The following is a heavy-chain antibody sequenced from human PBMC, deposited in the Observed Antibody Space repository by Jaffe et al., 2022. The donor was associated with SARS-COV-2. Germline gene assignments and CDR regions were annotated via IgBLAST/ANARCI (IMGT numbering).Heavy chain of an antibody. CDR2: IYTSGST. V-gene: IGHV4-61*02. Sequence: QVQLQESGPGLVKPSQTLSLTCTVSGGSISSDSYYWSWIRQPAGKELEWIGRIYTSGSTKYNPSLMSRVTISLDTSKNQFSLKLSSVTAADTAVYYCARGKGSSGYYHFDYWGQGTLVTVSS. CDR1: GGSISSDSYY. D-gene: IGHD3-22*01. J-gene: IGHJ4*02. CDR3: ARGKGSSGYYHFDY.